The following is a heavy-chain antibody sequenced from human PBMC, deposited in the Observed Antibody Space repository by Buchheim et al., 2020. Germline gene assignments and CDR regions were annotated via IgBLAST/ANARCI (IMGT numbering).Heavy chain of an antibody. CDR3: ARDSGGGMAVTGSDYYFDY. J-gene: IGHJ4*02. V-gene: IGHV4-4*02. CDR2: ISHSGST. Sequence: QVQLQESGPGLVKPSGTLSLTCAVSGASISSTNWWNWVRQTPGKGLEWIGEISHSGSTNYNPSLKSRVTISVDKSKNQFSPKLTSVTAADTAVYYCARDSGGGMAVTGSDYYFDYWGQGTL. CDR1: GASISSTNW. D-gene: IGHD6-13*01.